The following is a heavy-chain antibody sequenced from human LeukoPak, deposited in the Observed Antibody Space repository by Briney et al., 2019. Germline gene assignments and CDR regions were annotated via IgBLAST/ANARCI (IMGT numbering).Heavy chain of an antibody. J-gene: IGHJ3*02. D-gene: IGHD6-13*01. V-gene: IGHV1-2*02. CDR1: GYTFTGYY. Sequence: ASVKVSCKTSGYTFTGYYMHWVRQAPGQGLEWMGWINPNSGGTNYAQKFQGRVTMTRDTSISTAYMELSRLRSDDTAVYYCAMRIAAAGTDDAFDIWGQGTMVNVSS. CDR3: AMRIAAAGTDDAFDI. CDR2: INPNSGGT.